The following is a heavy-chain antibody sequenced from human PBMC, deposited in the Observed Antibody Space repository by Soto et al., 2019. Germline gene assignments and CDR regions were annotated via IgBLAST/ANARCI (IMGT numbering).Heavy chain of an antibody. J-gene: IGHJ4*02. Sequence: LRPSCAASGFAFGDYWMHWVRQPPGKGPEWVSRMTGDGRTTQYADSVKGRFTASRDNAKSTLYLQMNSLRAEDTAVYYCATAEVDYWGPGTLVTVSS. V-gene: IGHV3-74*03. CDR1: GFAFGDYW. CDR2: MTGDGRTT. CDR3: ATAEVDY.